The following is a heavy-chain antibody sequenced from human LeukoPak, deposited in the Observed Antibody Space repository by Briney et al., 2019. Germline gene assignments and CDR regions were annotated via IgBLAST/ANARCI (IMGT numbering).Heavy chain of an antibody. J-gene: IGHJ4*02. V-gene: IGHV3-23*01. Sequence: GGSLRLSCAASGFTFSSYAISWVRQAPGKGLEWVSAISGSGGSTYYADSVKGRFTISRDNSKNTLYLQMNSLRAEDTAVYYCAKATYYDFWSGPDYWGQGTLVTVSS. CDR2: ISGSGGST. CDR3: AKATYYDFWSGPDY. D-gene: IGHD3-3*01. CDR1: GFTFSSYA.